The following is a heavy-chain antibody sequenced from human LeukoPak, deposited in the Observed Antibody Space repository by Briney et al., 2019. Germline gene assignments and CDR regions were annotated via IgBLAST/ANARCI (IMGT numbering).Heavy chain of an antibody. CDR2: ISGSGGST. D-gene: IGHD2-2*01. J-gene: IGHJ4*02. Sequence: GGSLRLSCAAPGFTFSSYAMSWVRQAPGKGLEWVSAISGSGGSTYYADSVKGRFTIPRDNSKNTLYLQMNSLRAEDTAVYYCARGLGYCSSTSCYLALPFDYWGQGTLVTVSS. CDR3: ARGLGYCSSTSCYLALPFDY. V-gene: IGHV3-23*01. CDR1: GFTFSSYA.